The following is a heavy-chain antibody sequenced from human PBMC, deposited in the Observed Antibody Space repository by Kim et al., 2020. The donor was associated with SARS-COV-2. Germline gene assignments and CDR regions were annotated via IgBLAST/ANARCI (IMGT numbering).Heavy chain of an antibody. D-gene: IGHD3-10*01. CDR2: INHSGST. J-gene: IGHJ4*02. CDR3: ARGLWGSESSQDY. Sequence: PSETLSLTCAVYGGSFSGYYWSWIRQPPGKGLEWIGEINHSGSTNYNPSLKSRVTISVDTSKNQFSLKLSSVTAADTAVYYCARGLWGSESSQDYWGQGTLVTVSS. CDR1: GGSFSGYY. V-gene: IGHV4-34*01.